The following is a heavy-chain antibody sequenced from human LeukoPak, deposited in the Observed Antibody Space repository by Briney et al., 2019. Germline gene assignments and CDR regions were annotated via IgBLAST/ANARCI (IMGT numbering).Heavy chain of an antibody. D-gene: IGHD1-26*01. CDR3: ERLRSGTYYGDAFDI. CDR2: IKEDGSEK. J-gene: IGHJ3*02. V-gene: IGHV3-7*03. CDR1: GFTFSSYW. Sequence: GGSLKLSCAASGFTFSSYWMTWVRQAPGKGLEWVANIKEDGSEKYYVDSVKGRFTTSRDNAKNSMYLQMNSLRGEDTAVYNCERLRSGTYYGDAFDIWGLGTMVTVSS.